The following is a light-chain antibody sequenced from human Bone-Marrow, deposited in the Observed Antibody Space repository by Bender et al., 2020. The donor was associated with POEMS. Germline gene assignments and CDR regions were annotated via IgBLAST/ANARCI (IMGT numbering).Light chain of an antibody. CDR3: LSTDSSGNHRV. Sequence: SYELTQPPSLSVSPGQTARITCSADALPELYAYWYKQKSGQAPVLVIFEDSKRPSGIPERFSGSTSGTTATLSISGARVEDEADYYCLSTDSSGNHRVFGGGTKLTVL. V-gene: IGLV3-10*01. J-gene: IGLJ2*01. CDR1: ALPELY. CDR2: EDS.